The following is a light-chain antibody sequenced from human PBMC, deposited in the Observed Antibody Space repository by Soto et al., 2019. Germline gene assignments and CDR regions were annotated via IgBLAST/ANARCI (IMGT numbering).Light chain of an antibody. V-gene: IGLV2-23*01. J-gene: IGLJ1*01. Sequence: QSALAQPASVSGSPGQSITISCTGTSSDVGSYRFVSWYQQHPGKAPTLMIYEGSERPSGVSDRFSGSKSGNTASLTISGLQAEDEADYYCFSFTSTNTHVFGSGTKVTVL. CDR2: EGS. CDR1: SSDVGSYRF. CDR3: FSFTSTNTHV.